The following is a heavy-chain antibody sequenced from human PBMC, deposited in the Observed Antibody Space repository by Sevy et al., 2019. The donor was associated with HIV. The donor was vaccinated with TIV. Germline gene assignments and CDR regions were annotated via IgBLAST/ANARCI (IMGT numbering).Heavy chain of an antibody. CDR3: ARGRPPYSSGWYGEAFDY. J-gene: IGHJ4*02. CDR1: GGTFSSYA. CDR2: IIPIFGTA. D-gene: IGHD6-19*01. Sequence: ASVKVSCKASGGTFSSYAISWVRQAPGQGLEWMGGIIPIFGTANYAQKFQGRVTITADESTSTAYMELSSLRSEDTAGYYCARGRPPYSSGWYGEAFDYWGQGTLVTVSS. V-gene: IGHV1-69*13.